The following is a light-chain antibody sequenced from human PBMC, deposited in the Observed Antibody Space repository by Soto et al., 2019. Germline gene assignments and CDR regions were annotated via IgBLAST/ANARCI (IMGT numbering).Light chain of an antibody. CDR1: ALPKQY. V-gene: IGLV3-25*02. CDR3: QSSDRGDTYWV. J-gene: IGLJ3*02. Sequence: SYELTQPPSVSVSPGQTARIACSGDALPKQYAYWYQQKPGQAPVLVIYKDNERPSGLPERFSGSSSGTTVTLTISGVQAEDEADYYCQSSDRGDTYWVFGGGTKLTVL. CDR2: KDN.